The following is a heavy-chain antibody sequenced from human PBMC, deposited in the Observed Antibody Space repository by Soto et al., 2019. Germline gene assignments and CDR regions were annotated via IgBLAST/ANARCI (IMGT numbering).Heavy chain of an antibody. V-gene: IGHV3-7*01. CDR1: GFTFSSYW. CDR3: ASLRERAYYDFWSGSDSGYYYYYMDV. CDR2: IKQEGSEK. D-gene: IGHD3-3*01. J-gene: IGHJ6*03. Sequence: GGSLRLSCAASGFTFSSYWMSWVRQAPGKGLEWVANIKQEGSEKYYVDSVKGRFTISRDNAKNSLYLQMNSLRAEDTAVYYCASLRERAYYDFWSGSDSGYYYYYMDVWGKGTTVTVSS.